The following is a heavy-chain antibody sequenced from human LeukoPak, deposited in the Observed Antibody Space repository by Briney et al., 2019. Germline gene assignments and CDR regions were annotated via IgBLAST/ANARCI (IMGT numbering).Heavy chain of an antibody. CDR1: GGSISSNNW. V-gene: IGHV4-4*02. J-gene: IGHJ4*02. CDR2: VYHSGST. Sequence: SETLSLTCAVSGGSISSNNWWSWVRQPPGKGLEWIGEVYHSGSTNYDPSLKSRVTMSVDKSKNQFSLKLTSVTAADTAVYYCSAYYDSSGYRFDYWGQGTLVTVSS. CDR3: SAYYDSSGYRFDY. D-gene: IGHD3-22*01.